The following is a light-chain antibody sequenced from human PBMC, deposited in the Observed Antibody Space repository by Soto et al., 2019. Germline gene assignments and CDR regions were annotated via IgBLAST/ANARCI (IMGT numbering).Light chain of an antibody. Sequence: DIQMTQSPSTLPASVGDRVTITCLASQSISSWLAWYQQKPGKAPKLLIYDASSLESGVPSRFSGSGSGTEFTLTISSLQPDDFATYYCQQYNSYPLTFGGGTKVDIK. J-gene: IGKJ4*01. CDR2: DAS. V-gene: IGKV1-5*01. CDR1: QSISSW. CDR3: QQYNSYPLT.